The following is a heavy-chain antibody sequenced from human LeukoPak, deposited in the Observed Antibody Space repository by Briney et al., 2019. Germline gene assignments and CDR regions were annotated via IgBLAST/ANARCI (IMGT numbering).Heavy chain of an antibody. CDR3: ARSATQYSSGWYYYYYGMDV. Sequence: GESLKISCKGSGYSFTSYWIGWVRQMPGKGLEWMGIIYPGDSDTRYSPSFQGQVTISADKSISTAYLQWSSLKASDTAMYYCARSATQYSSGWYYYYYGMDVWGQGTTVTVSS. CDR1: GYSFTSYW. CDR2: IYPGDSDT. V-gene: IGHV5-51*01. J-gene: IGHJ6*02. D-gene: IGHD6-19*01.